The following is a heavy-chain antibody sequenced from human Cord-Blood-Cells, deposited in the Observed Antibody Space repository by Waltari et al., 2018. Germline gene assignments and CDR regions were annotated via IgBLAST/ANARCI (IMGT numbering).Heavy chain of an antibody. D-gene: IGHD3-10*01. CDR3: ARDIAPNGSGSYYPILDY. CDR2: TYYRSKWYN. J-gene: IGHJ4*02. CDR1: GDSVASNSAA. Sequence: QVQLQQSGPGLVKPSQTLSLTCAISGDSVASNSAAWNWIRQSPSRGLEWLGRTYYRSKWYNDYAVSVKSRITINPDTSKNQFSLQLNSVTPEDTAVYYCARDIAPNGSGSYYPILDYWGQGTLVTVSS. V-gene: IGHV6-1*01.